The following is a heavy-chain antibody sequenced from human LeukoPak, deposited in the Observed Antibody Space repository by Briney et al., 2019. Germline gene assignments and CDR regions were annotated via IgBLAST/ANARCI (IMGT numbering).Heavy chain of an antibody. J-gene: IGHJ4*02. Sequence: GGSLRLSCAASGVTFSSYAMHGVRQAPGKGLEGVAVISYDGSNKNYADSVKGGFTISRDNSRNTVYLQINSLRAEDTAVYYCANDLGWIQLNLGRGQGTLVTVSS. CDR2: ISYDGSNK. CDR1: GVTFSSYA. CDR3: ANDLGWIQLNLG. V-gene: IGHV3-30*04. D-gene: IGHD5-18*01.